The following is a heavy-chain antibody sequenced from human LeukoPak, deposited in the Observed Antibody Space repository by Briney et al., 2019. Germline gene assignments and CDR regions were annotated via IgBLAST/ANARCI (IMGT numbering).Heavy chain of an antibody. D-gene: IGHD6-19*01. CDR3: ARGSTRDSSGWYGPGKWFDP. CDR2: INPNSGGT. J-gene: IGHJ5*02. V-gene: IGHV1-2*02. Sequence: ASVKVSCKASGYTFTGYYMHSVRQAPGQGVECMGWINPNSGGTNYAQKLQGRVTMTRDTSSSTVYMELSRLRSDDTAVYYCARGSTRDSSGWYGPGKWFDPWGQGTLVTVSS. CDR1: GYTFTGYY.